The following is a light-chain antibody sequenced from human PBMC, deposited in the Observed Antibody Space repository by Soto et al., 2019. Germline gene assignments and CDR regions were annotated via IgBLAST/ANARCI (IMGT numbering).Light chain of an antibody. CDR1: QSVRSSY. Sequence: EIVLTQSPGTLSLSPGERATLSCRASQSVRSSYFAWYQQKPGQAPRLLIFGASTRAPGIPDRSSGSGSGTDFTLTISKLEPEDFALFYCQQYGNSPLTFGGGTKVDIK. V-gene: IGKV3-20*01. CDR2: GAS. J-gene: IGKJ4*01. CDR3: QQYGNSPLT.